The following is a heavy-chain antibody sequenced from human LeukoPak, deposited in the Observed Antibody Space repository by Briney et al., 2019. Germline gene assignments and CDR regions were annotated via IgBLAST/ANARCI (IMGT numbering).Heavy chain of an antibody. CDR1: GFTFSSYW. V-gene: IGHV3-7*01. CDR2: IKHDGSEK. Sequence: PGGSLRLSCAASGFTFSSYWMSWVRQAPGKGLEWVANIKHDGSEKYYVDSVRGRFTISRDNAKNSLSLQVNFLRVNDTAVYYCARGGRHAETAAVSDHFDYWGQGTLVTVSS. J-gene: IGHJ4*02. CDR3: ARGGRHAETAAVSDHFDY. D-gene: IGHD2-21*02.